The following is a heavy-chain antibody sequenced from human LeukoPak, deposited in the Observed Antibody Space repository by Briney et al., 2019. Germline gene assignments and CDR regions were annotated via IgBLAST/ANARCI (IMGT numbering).Heavy chain of an antibody. CDR3: AREYTWYSGKAFDI. J-gene: IGHJ3*02. CDR1: GFTFTNYA. V-gene: IGHV3-64*01. D-gene: IGHD1-26*01. CDR2: VSSNGGST. Sequence: GGSLRLSCAASGFTFTNYAIYWVRQAPGKGLEYVSAVSSNGGSTYYANSVKGRFTISRDNSKNTLYLQMGSLRAEDMAVYYCAREYTWYSGKAFDIWGQGTLVTVSS.